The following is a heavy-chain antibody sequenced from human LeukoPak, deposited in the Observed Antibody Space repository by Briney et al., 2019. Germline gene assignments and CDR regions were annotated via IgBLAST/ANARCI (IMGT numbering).Heavy chain of an antibody. CDR3: ARRVGGSSWYVEPNSAEDY. Sequence: SETMSLTCAVYGGSFSGYYWSWVRQPPGKGLEWIGEINHSGSTNYNPSLTSRGTISVDTSKNQFSLKLSSVTAADTAVYYCARRVGGSSWYVEPNSAEDYWGQGTLVTVSS. D-gene: IGHD6-13*01. J-gene: IGHJ4*02. CDR1: GGSFSGYY. CDR2: INHSGST. V-gene: IGHV4-34*01.